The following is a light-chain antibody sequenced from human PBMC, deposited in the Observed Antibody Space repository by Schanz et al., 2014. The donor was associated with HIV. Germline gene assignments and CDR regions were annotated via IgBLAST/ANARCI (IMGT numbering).Light chain of an antibody. Sequence: QSALTQPPSASGSPGQSVTISCTGTSSDVGSYNFVSWYQQHPGKAPKLLIYEVTKRPSGVPDRFSGSKSGNMASLTVSGLQADDEADYYCNSYVGGNYVIFGGGTKLTVL. V-gene: IGLV2-8*01. CDR3: NSYVGGNYVI. CDR1: SSDVGSYNF. CDR2: EVT. J-gene: IGLJ2*01.